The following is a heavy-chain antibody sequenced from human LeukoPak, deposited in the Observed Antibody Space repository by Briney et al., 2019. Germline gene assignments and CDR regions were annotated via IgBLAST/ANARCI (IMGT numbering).Heavy chain of an antibody. CDR2: IYHSGST. D-gene: IGHD6-6*01. CDR1: GYSISNGYF. Sequence: SETLSLTCTVSGYSISNGYFWGWIRQSPGKGLEWIGNIYHSGSTYYNPSLKSRVTISVDTSKNQFSLKLTSVTAADTAVYYCASQYGTRWLDYWGQGTLVTVSS. CDR3: ASQYGTRWLDY. J-gene: IGHJ4*02. V-gene: IGHV4-38-2*02.